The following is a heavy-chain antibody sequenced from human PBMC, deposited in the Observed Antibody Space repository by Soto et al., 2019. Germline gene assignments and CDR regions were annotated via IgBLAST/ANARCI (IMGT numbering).Heavy chain of an antibody. CDR1: GLIFSDYH. CDR3: AMLGGWSGGSNDMDV. J-gene: IGHJ6*02. D-gene: IGHD6-19*01. Sequence: EVQLVESGGGLVQPGGSLRLSCAASGLIFSDYHMDWVRQASGKGLEWVGRISRKANRYTTEYAASVKGRFTISRYDSKNSLYLQMNSVKTEDTAVYYCAMLGGWSGGSNDMDVWGQGTTVTVSS. CDR2: ISRKANRYTT. V-gene: IGHV3-72*01.